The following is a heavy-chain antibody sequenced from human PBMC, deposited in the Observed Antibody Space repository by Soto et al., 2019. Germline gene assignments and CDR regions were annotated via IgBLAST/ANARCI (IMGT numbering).Heavy chain of an antibody. J-gene: IGHJ4*02. Sequence: PSETLSLTCTVSGGPISSYYWSWIRQPPGKGMEWIGYINYSGSTNYNPSLKSRVTISVDTSRNQFSLRLRSVSAADTAVYYCARANYFDYWGQGTLVTVSS. CDR2: INYSGST. CDR3: ARANYFDY. CDR1: GGPISSYY. V-gene: IGHV4-59*01.